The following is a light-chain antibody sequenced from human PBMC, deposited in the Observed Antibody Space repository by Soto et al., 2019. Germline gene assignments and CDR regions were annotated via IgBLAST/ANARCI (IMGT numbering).Light chain of an antibody. CDR3: QQSSKWPIT. CDR2: DAS. Sequence: EIVLTQSPATLSLSPGERAALSCRASQSVSTYLAWYQQKPGQAPRLFIYDASNRATGVPARFSGSGSGTDFTLTISSLEPEDFAVYYCQQSSKWPITFGQGTRLEIK. CDR1: QSVSTY. J-gene: IGKJ5*01. V-gene: IGKV3-11*01.